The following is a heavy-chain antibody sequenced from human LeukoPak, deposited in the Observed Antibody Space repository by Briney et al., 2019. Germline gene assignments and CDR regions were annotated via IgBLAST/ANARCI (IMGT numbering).Heavy chain of an antibody. D-gene: IGHD3-22*01. CDR1: GFTFSSYG. V-gene: IGHV3-23*01. CDR3: ARDGVVAINWFDP. J-gene: IGHJ5*02. CDR2: ISGSGGST. Sequence: GGSLRLSCAASGFTFSSYGMSWVRQAPGKGLEWVSAISGSGGSTYYADSVKGRFTISRDNSKNTLYLQMNSLRAEDTAVYYCARDGVVAINWFDPWGQGTLVTVSS.